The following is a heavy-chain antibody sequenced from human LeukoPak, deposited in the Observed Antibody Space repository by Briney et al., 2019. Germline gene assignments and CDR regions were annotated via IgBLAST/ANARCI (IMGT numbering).Heavy chain of an antibody. Sequence: ASVKVSCKASGYTFTGYYMHWVRQAPGQGLEWMGWINPNSGGTNYAQKFQGRVTMTRDTSISTAYMELSRLRSDDTAVYYCARTPWIFGANYYGMDVWGQWTTVTVSS. V-gene: IGHV1-2*02. D-gene: IGHD3-3*01. J-gene: IGHJ6*02. CDR1: GYTFTGYY. CDR3: ARTPWIFGANYYGMDV. CDR2: INPNSGGT.